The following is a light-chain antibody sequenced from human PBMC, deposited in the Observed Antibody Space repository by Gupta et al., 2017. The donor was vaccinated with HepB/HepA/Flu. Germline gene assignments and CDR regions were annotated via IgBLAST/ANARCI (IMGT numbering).Light chain of an antibody. Sequence: AIQITQSPSSLSASVGDGVTITCRASQGIRNDLGWYQQKPGKAPKLLIYAASRLQSGVPSRFSGRGSGTDFTLTISSLHPEDFATYYCRQDDNYPLTFGGGTKVEIK. CDR1: QGIRND. CDR2: AAS. J-gene: IGKJ4*01. CDR3: RQDDNYPLT. V-gene: IGKV1-6*01.